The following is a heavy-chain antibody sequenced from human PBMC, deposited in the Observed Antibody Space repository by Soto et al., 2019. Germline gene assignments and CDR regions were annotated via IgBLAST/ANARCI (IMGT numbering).Heavy chain of an antibody. J-gene: IGHJ2*01. CDR1: GGSISSGDYY. V-gene: IGHV4-30-4*01. CDR3: ARGLRSTVTTYWYFDL. Sequence: QVQLQESGPGLVKPSQTLSLTCTVSGGSISSGDYYWSWIRQPPGKGLEWIGYIYYSGSTYYNPSLKSRVTISVDPSKNQFSLKLSFVTAADTAVYYCARGLRSTVTTYWYFDLWGRGTLVTVSS. D-gene: IGHD4-17*01. CDR2: IYYSGST.